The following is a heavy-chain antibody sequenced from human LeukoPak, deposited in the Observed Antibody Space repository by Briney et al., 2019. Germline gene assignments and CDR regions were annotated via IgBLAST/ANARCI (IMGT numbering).Heavy chain of an antibody. CDR2: IHSDGIGT. V-gene: IGHV3-74*03. D-gene: IGHD3-10*02. CDR3: ARDHYYVPDY. CDR1: GFSFSTSW. J-gene: IGHJ4*02. Sequence: AGTLRLSCAASGFSFSTSWMHWVRQAPGKGLVWVSRIHSDGIGTTYADSVKGRFTISKTNSKNTLDLQMTNLRAEATAGYYVARDHYYVPDYWGQGTLVTVSS.